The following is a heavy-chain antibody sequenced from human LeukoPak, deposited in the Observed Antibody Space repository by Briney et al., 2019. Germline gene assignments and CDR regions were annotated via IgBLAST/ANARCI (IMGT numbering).Heavy chain of an antibody. V-gene: IGHV3-53*01. Sequence: GGSLRLSCAASGISVSNDYMSWVRQAPGKGLEWVSAIYADGYTRDAASVKGRFTISRDNSKNTLYLQMNSLRADDTAVYYCAKGQEGRSGSYYLSALCWGQGTLVTVSS. J-gene: IGHJ4*02. D-gene: IGHD1-26*01. CDR1: GISVSNDY. CDR2: IYADGYT. CDR3: AKGQEGRSGSYYLSALC.